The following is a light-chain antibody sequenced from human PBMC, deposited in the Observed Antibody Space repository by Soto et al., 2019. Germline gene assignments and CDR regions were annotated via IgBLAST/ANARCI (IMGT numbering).Light chain of an antibody. V-gene: IGKV3-11*01. Sequence: EIVLTQSPATLSLSPGQMATLSCRASQSVSSYLAWYQQKPGQAPRLLIYDASNRATGIPARFSGSGSGTDFTLTISSLEPEDFGVYYCQQRWHWPSNTFGQGTRLEI. CDR1: QSVSSY. CDR2: DAS. J-gene: IGKJ5*01. CDR3: QQRWHWPSNT.